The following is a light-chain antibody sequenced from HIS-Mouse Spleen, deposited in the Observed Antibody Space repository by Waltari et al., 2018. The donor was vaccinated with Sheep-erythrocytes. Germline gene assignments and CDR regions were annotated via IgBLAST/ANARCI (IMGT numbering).Light chain of an antibody. V-gene: IGLV3-25*03. J-gene: IGLJ1*01. CDR3: QSADSSGTYV. Sequence: SYELTQPPSVSVSPGQTASITCSGAALPKQYVYWYQQKPGQAPVLVIYKDSERPSGIPERFSGSSSGTTVTLTISGVQAEDEADYYCQSADSSGTYVFGTGTKVTVL. CDR1: ALPKQY. CDR2: KDS.